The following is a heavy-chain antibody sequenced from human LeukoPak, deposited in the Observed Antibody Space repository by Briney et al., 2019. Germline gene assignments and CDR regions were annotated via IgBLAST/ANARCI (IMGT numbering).Heavy chain of an antibody. CDR1: GGSISSGGYY. J-gene: IGHJ4*02. Sequence: SETLSLTCTVSGGSISSGGYYWSRIRQHPGKGLEWIGYIYYSGSTYYNPSLKSRVTISVDTSKNQFSLKLSSVTAADTAVYYCARGAWFGATRGGVFFDYWGQGTLVTVSS. D-gene: IGHD3-10*01. CDR2: IYYSGST. CDR3: ARGAWFGATRGGVFFDY. V-gene: IGHV4-31*03.